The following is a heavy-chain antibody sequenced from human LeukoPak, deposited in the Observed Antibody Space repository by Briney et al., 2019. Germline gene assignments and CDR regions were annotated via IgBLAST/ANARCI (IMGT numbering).Heavy chain of an antibody. CDR3: ARVDSGRYYGHDY. V-gene: IGHV1-2*02. CDR1: GYTFTGYY. J-gene: IGHJ4*02. D-gene: IGHD1-26*01. CDR2: INPNSGGT. Sequence: ASVKVSCKASGYTFTGYYMHWVRQAPGQGLEWMGWINPNSGGTNYAQKFQGRVTMTRDTSISTAYMELSRLRSDGTAMYYCARVDSGRYYGHDYWGQGTLVTVTS.